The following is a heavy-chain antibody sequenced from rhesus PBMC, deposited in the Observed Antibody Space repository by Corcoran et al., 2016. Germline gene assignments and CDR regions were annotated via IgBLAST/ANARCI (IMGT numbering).Heavy chain of an antibody. CDR2: INGNSGRT. Sequence: QVQLQESGPGLVKPSETLSLTCAVSGGSFSSYWWSWIRRPPGKGLEGIGEINGNSGRTHYNPSLKSRVTISKDASKNQFSLKLSSVTAADTAVYYCARNFDYWGQGVLVTVSS. CDR1: GGSFSSYW. J-gene: IGHJ4*01. V-gene: IGHV4-80*01. CDR3: ARNFDY.